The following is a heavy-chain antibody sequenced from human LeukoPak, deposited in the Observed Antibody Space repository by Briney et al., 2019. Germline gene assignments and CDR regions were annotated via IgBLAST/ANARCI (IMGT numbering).Heavy chain of an antibody. CDR2: ISSSGGST. J-gene: IGHJ4*02. CDR1: GFTFSSYA. V-gene: IGHV3-23*01. CDR3: ARSAGLRCFDY. Sequence: GRSLRLSCVASGFTFSSYAMSWVRQAPGKGLEWVSGISSSGGSTYYADSVNGRFTISRDNSKDTLYLQMDSLRAEDTAVYYCARSAGLRCFDYWAWEPWSPSPQ. D-gene: IGHD4-17*01.